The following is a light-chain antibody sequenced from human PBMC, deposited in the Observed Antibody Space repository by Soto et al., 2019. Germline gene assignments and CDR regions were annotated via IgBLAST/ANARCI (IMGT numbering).Light chain of an antibody. Sequence: EIVMTQSPGTLSLSPGERATLSCRASQSVSSNNLAWYQQKPGQAPRLLIYSASSSATGIPDRFSGSGSGTDFTLTISRLEPEDFAVYYCQQYGSSPWTFGQGTKVEI. CDR3: QQYGSSPWT. CDR2: SAS. J-gene: IGKJ1*01. CDR1: QSVSSNN. V-gene: IGKV3-20*01.